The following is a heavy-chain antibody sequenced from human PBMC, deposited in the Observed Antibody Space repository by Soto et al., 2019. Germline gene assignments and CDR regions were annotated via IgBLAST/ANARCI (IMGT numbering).Heavy chain of an antibody. CDR3: ARGYDSSGYPLDY. Sequence: QVQLVESGGGVVQPGRSLRLSCAASGFTFSSYAMHWVRQAPGKGLEWVAVISYDGSNKYYADSVKGRFTISRDNSKNTLYLQMNSLRAEDTAVYYCARGYDSSGYPLDYWGQGTLVTVSS. J-gene: IGHJ4*02. CDR2: ISYDGSNK. V-gene: IGHV3-30-3*01. CDR1: GFTFSSYA. D-gene: IGHD3-22*01.